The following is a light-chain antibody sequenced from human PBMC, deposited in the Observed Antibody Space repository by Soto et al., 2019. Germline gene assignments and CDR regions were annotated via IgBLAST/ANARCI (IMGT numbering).Light chain of an antibody. CDR2: DAS. CDR1: QSVDIS. J-gene: IGKJ4*01. V-gene: IGKV3D-11*02. Sequence: VMTQSPGTMSVSPGERATLSCRASQSVDISLAWYQQKPGQPPRLIIYDASNRANGIPARFSGSGSGTDFTLTLSSLEPEDFASYDCQQRYNWHPLTFGGGTKVDIK. CDR3: QQRYNWHPLT.